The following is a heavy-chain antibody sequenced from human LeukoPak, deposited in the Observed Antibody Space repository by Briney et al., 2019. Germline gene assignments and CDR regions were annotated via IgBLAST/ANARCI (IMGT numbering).Heavy chain of an antibody. D-gene: IGHD1-14*01. J-gene: IGHJ4*02. CDR2: ISNSGGTT. Sequence: GGSLRLSCTVSGFTVSSNSMSWVRQAPGKGLEWVSTISNSGGTTYYADSVKGRFTISRDDSENTLYLQMNSLRAEDTAVYYCAKATGYLLWGQGTLVTVSS. CDR1: GFTVSSNS. V-gene: IGHV3-23*01. CDR3: AKATGYLL.